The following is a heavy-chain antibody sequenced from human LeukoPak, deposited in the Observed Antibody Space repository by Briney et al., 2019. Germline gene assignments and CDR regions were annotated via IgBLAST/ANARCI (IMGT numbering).Heavy chain of an antibody. V-gene: IGHV3-23*01. CDR1: GFTFSSYA. CDR2: MGGSGDSP. J-gene: IGHJ4*02. D-gene: IGHD2-15*01. Sequence: PGGSLRLSCKASGFTFSSYAMTWVRQAPGKGLEWVSAMGGSGDSPKYADSVKGRFTMSRDSSRNTVYLQMNRLRPDDTAVYYCARDWSAGYWGQGTLVTVSS. CDR3: ARDWSAGY.